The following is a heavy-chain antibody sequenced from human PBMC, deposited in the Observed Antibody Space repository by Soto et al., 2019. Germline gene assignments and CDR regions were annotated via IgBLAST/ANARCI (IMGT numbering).Heavy chain of an antibody. CDR2: IYYSGST. CDR1: VGSISSYY. J-gene: IGHJ3*02. CDR3: ARGGDSSGYYYWIGAFDI. V-gene: IGHV4-59*01. Sequence: SETLSLTCTVSVGSISSYYWSWIRQPPGKGLEWIGYIYYSGSTNYNPSLKSRVTISVDTSKNQFSLKLSSVTAADTAVYYCARGGDSSGYYYWIGAFDIWGQGTMVTVSS. D-gene: IGHD3-22*01.